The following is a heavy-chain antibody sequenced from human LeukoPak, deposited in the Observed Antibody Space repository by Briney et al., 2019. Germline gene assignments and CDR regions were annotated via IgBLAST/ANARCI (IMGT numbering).Heavy chain of an antibody. D-gene: IGHD6-13*01. CDR3: AKKGIAAVGGYYFDY. Sequence: GGSLRLSCAASGFTFSSYDMNWVRQAPGKGLEWFSGISGGGGGTDYADSVKGRFIISRDNSKNTLYLQLNSLRAEDTAVYYCAKKGIAAVGGYYFDYWGQGTLVTVSS. V-gene: IGHV3-23*01. CDR2: ISGGGGGT. J-gene: IGHJ4*02. CDR1: GFTFSSYD.